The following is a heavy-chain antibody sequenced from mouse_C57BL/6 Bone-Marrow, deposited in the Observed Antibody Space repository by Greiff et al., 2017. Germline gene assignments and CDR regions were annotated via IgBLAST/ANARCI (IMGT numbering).Heavy chain of an antibody. D-gene: IGHD2-13*01. V-gene: IGHV1-80*01. CDR2: IYPGDGDT. Sequence: QVQLQQSGAELVKPGASVKISCKASGYAFSSYWMNWVKQRPGKGLEWIGQIYPGDGDTNYNGKFKGKATLTADQSSSTAYMQLSRLTSEDSAVYFCARGGEYGGGAWFAYGGQGTLVTVSA. CDR1: GYAFSSYW. CDR3: ARGGEYGGGAWFAY. J-gene: IGHJ3*01.